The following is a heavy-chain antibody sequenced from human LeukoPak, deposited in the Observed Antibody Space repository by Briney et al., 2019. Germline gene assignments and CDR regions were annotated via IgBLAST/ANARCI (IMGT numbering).Heavy chain of an antibody. D-gene: IGHD4-17*01. CDR3: ARGPTYGDYVRYFDY. V-gene: IGHV7-4-1*02. Sequence: ASVKVSCKASVYTFTGYYMQWVRQAPGQGLEWMGWINTNTGNPTYAQGFTGRFVFSLDTSVSTAYLQISSLKAEDTAVYYCARGPTYGDYVRYFDYWGQGTLVTVSS. CDR2: INTNTGNP. CDR1: VYTFTGYY. J-gene: IGHJ4*02.